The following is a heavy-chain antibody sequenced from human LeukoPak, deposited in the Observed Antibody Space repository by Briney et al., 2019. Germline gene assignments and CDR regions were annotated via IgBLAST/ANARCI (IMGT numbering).Heavy chain of an antibody. V-gene: IGHV4-59*01. J-gene: IGHJ3*02. CDR1: GGSISSYY. Sequence: SETLSLTCTVSGGSISSYYWSWIRQPPGKGLEWIGYIYYSGSTNYNPSLKSRVTISVDTSKNQFSLKLSPVTAADTAEYYCARINFGVVIDDAFDIWGQGTMVTVSS. CDR2: IYYSGST. D-gene: IGHD3-3*01. CDR3: ARINFGVVIDDAFDI.